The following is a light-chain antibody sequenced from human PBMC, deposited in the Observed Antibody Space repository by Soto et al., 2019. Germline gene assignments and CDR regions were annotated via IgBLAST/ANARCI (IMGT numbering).Light chain of an antibody. J-gene: IGKJ5*01. CDR1: QSISYS. CDR3: QQYNNWPPIT. CDR2: DVS. V-gene: IGKV3-11*01. Sequence: EVVLTQSPATLSLSPGERVTLSFTSSQSISYSLAWYQHKPGQAPRLLIYDVSNRAAGIPARFSGSGSGTDFTLTISNLEPEDFAVYYCQQYNNWPPITFGQGTRLEIK.